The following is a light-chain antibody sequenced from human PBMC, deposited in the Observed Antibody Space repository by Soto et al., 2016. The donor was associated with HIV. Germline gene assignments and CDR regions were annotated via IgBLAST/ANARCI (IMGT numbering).Light chain of an antibody. CDR2: GAS. CDR3: QHSSRSPRVFG. J-gene: IGKJ3*01. Sequence: DIQLTQSPPLLSASVGDTITLSCWTTGGYAIYLAWYQQKPRMAPKLLFNGASNLESGVPTRFSVSGSGTFFTLTIKDFQPEDYATYYCQHSSRSPRVFGFGPGT. V-gene: IGKV1-9*01. CDR1: GGYAIY.